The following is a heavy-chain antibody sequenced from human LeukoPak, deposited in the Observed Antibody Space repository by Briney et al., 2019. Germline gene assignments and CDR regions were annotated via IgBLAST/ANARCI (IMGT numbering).Heavy chain of an antibody. J-gene: IGHJ5*02. CDR2: ISAYNGNT. Sequence: GASVNVSCTASGYTFTSYYMHWVRQAPGQGLEWMGWISAYNGNTNYAQKLQGRVTMTTDTSTSTAYMELRSLRSDDTAVYYCARAAFQPELRIGDWFDPWGQGTLVTVSS. CDR1: GYTFTSYY. CDR3: ARAAFQPELRIGDWFDP. D-gene: IGHD1-7*01. V-gene: IGHV1-18*04.